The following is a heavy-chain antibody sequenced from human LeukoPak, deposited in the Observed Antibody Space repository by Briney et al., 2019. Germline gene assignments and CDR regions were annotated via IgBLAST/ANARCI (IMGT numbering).Heavy chain of an antibody. V-gene: IGHV5-51*01. CDR1: GYRFTAYG. J-gene: IGHJ4*02. CDR3: ARRTGSGTYYSLLFDY. Sequence: GESLKISCKASGYRFTAYGIGWVRQMPGKGLEWMGVIYPADSDTTYSPSFQGQVTISADKSNNIAYLEWDSLKASDSATYYCARRTGSGTYYSLLFDYWGQGALVTVSS. CDR2: IYPADSDT. D-gene: IGHD1-26*01.